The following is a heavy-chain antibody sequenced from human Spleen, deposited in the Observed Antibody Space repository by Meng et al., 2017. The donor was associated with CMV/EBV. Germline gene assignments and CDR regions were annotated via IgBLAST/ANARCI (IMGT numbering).Heavy chain of an antibody. CDR2: INHGGTT. CDR3: ARGVYYGSGIYFSYYYGMDV. Sequence: SETLSLTCTVSGGSISSSSYYWGWIRQPPGEGLEWIGEINHGGTTNYNPSLKSRVTISIDTSKNQFSLKLSTATAADTAVYYCARGVYYGSGIYFSYYYGMDVWGQGTTVTVSS. J-gene: IGHJ6*02. CDR1: GGSISSSSYY. D-gene: IGHD3-10*01. V-gene: IGHV4-39*07.